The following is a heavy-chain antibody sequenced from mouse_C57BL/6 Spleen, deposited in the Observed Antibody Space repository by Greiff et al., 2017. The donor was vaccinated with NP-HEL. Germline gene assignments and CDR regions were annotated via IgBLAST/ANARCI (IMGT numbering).Heavy chain of an antibody. V-gene: IGHV5-9-1*02. CDR1: GFTFSSYA. D-gene: IGHD2-5*01. CDR2: ISSGGDYF. Sequence: EVQLVESGEGLVKPGGSLKLSCAASGFTFSSYAMSWVRQTPEKRLEWVAYISSGGDYFYCADTVKGRFTISRDNARNTLYLQMSSLKSEDTAMYYCTRVGKYSNYVGGYFDYWGQGTTLTVSS. CDR3: TRVGKYSNYVGGYFDY. J-gene: IGHJ2*01.